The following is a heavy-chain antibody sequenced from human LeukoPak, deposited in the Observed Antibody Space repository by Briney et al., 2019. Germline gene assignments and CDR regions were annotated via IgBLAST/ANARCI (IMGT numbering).Heavy chain of an antibody. CDR1: GYTFTGYY. J-gene: IGHJ4*02. Sequence: GASVKVSCKASGYTFTGYYMHWVRLAPGQGLEWMGWINPNSGGTNYAQKFQGRVTMTRDTSISTAYMELSRLRSDDTAVYYCARDHSQYYYDSSGYYYFDYWGQGTLVTVSS. CDR3: ARDHSQYYYDSSGYYYFDY. D-gene: IGHD3-22*01. CDR2: INPNSGGT. V-gene: IGHV1-2*02.